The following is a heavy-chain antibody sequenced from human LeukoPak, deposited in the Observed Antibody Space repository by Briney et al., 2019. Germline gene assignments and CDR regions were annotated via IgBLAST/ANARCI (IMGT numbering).Heavy chain of an antibody. CDR1: GYSISSGYY. CDR2: IYYSGST. D-gene: IGHD3-22*01. V-gene: IGHV4-38-2*02. J-gene: IGHJ4*02. Sequence: SETLSLTCTVSGYSISSGYYWGWIRQPPGKGLEWIGSIYYSGSTYYNPSLKSRVTISVDTSKNQFSLKLSSVTAADTAVYYCARGEGPYYDPFDYWGQGTLVTVSS. CDR3: ARGEGPYYDPFDY.